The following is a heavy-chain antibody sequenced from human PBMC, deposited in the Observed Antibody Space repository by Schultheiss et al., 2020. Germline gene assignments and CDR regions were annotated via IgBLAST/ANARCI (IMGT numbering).Heavy chain of an antibody. CDR1: GYSFAKYG. J-gene: IGHJ6*03. D-gene: IGHD6-6*01. V-gene: IGHV1-18*01. CDR2: ISAYNGNT. CDR3: ARDRGPGKHQLVYYYYYMDV. Sequence: ASVKVSCKAAGYSFAKYGIVWVRQAPGQGLEWMGGISAYNGNTNYAQNFQGRVSMTTDTSTSTAYMELRSLRSDDTAVYFCARDRGPGKHQLVYYYYYMDVWGKGTTVTVSS.